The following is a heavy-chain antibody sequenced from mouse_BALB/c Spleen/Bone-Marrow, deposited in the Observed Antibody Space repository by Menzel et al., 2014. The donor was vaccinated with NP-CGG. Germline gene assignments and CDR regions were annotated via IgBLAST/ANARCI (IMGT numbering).Heavy chain of an antibody. Sequence: VMLVESGAELVRPGTSVKVSCKASGHAFTNYLLEWVKQRPGQGLEWIGVINPGSGGTKYNEKFKGKATLTVGKSSGTAYMQLSSLTSDDSAVYFCARRNRDYYAMDYWGQGTSVTVSS. CDR2: INPGSGGT. CDR3: ARRNRDYYAMDY. V-gene: IGHV1-54*01. CDR1: GHAFTNYL. J-gene: IGHJ4*01.